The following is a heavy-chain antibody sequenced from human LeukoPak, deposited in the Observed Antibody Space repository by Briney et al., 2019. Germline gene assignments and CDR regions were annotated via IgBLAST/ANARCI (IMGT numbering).Heavy chain of an antibody. J-gene: IGHJ4*02. CDR1: GXTFSSYS. CDR3: AKEGPPSSGWPFDY. V-gene: IGHV3-23*01. Sequence: GGSLRLSCAASGXTFSSYSMSWVRQAPGKGLEWVSAISDSGITTYYADSVKGRFTVSRDNSKNTLYLQMNSLRAEDTALYYCAKEGPPSSGWPFDYWGQGTLDTVSS. CDR2: ISDSGITT. D-gene: IGHD6-19*01.